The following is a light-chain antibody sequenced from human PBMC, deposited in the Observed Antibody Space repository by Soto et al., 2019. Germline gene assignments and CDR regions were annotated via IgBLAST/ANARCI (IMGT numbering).Light chain of an antibody. CDR3: LQVNSYPWT. CDR1: QGITNN. Sequence: DIQMTQSPSAMSASVGDRVTITCRASQGITNNLAWFQQGPGKVPRRLIYFAPTLQSGVPSRFSGSGSGTEFTLTISGLEPEDFANYYCLQVNSYPWTFGQGTNVEIK. J-gene: IGKJ1*01. V-gene: IGKV1-17*03. CDR2: FAP.